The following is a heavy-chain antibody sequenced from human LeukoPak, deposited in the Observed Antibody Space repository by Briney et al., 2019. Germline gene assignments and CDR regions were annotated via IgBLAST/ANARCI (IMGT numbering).Heavy chain of an antibody. CDR3: ASSPDYDILTADHDAFDI. V-gene: IGHV4-38-2*02. J-gene: IGHJ3*02. CDR2: IYHSGST. D-gene: IGHD3-9*01. CDR1: GYSISSGYY. Sequence: SETLSLTCTVSGYSISSGYYWGWIRQPPGKGLEWIGSIYHSGSTYYNPSLKSRVTISVDTSKNQFSLKLSSVTAADTAVYYCASSPDYDILTADHDAFDIWGQGTMVTVSS.